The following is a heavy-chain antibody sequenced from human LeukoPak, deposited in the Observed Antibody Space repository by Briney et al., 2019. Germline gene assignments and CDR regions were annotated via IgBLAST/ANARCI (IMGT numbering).Heavy chain of an antibody. V-gene: IGHV5-51*01. CDR2: IYPGDSDT. CDR1: GYTFNIYW. J-gene: IGHJ4*02. CDR3: ARQEIVGATNY. D-gene: IGHD1-26*01. Sequence: GESLKISCKGSGYTFNIYWIGWVRQLPGKGLEWMGIIYPGDSDTRYSPSFQGQVTISADKSISTAYLQWSSLKASDTAMYYCARQEIVGATNYWGQGTLVTVSS.